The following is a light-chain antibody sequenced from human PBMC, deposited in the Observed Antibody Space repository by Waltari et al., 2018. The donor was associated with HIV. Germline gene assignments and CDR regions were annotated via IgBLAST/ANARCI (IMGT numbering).Light chain of an antibody. CDR2: GSS. CDR1: QSISGN. J-gene: IGKJ1*01. CDR3: QQYNSWPRT. Sequence: DIVMTPSPATLSVSPGERVTLSCRARQSISGNLAWYQQRRGQAPRLLIYGSSTRASGIPARFSGSGSEPEFSLTISSLQSEDCAIYYCQQYNSWPRTFGQGTKLEI. V-gene: IGKV3-15*01.